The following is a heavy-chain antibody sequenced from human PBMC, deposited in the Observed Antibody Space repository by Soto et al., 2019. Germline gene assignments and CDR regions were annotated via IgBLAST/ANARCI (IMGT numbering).Heavy chain of an antibody. J-gene: IGHJ4*02. Sequence: QVQLVESGGGVVQPGRSLRLSCAASGFTFSSYGMHWVRQAPGKGLEWVAVIWYDGSNKYYADSVKGRFTISRDNSKNTLYLQRNSLRAEDTAVYYCARDSSDYGTLYYFDYWGQGTLVTVSS. D-gene: IGHD4-17*01. CDR3: ARDSSDYGTLYYFDY. CDR2: IWYDGSNK. V-gene: IGHV3-33*01. CDR1: GFTFSSYG.